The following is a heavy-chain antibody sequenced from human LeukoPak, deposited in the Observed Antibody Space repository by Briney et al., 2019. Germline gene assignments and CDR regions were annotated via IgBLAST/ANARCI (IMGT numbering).Heavy chain of an antibody. J-gene: IGHJ4*01. CDR1: GGSISSYY. CDR3: ARLRFRYFDFLDC. D-gene: IGHD3-9*01. Sequence: KPSETLSLTCTVSGGSISSYYWSWIRQPPGKGLEWIGTIYYSGSTYYNSSLKSRVTISVDTSKNQFSLKLSSVTAADTAVYYCARLRFRYFDFLDCWGQEPWSPSPQ. V-gene: IGHV4-59*08. CDR2: IYYSGST.